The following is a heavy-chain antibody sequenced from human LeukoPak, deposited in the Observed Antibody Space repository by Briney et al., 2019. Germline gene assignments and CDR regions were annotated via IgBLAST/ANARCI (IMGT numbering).Heavy chain of an antibody. CDR2: IRSKAYGGAT. J-gene: IGHJ4*02. CDR3: TPSGAQFDY. V-gene: IGHV3-49*04. Sequence: GGSLRLSCTASGFTFGDYAMSWVRQAPGKGLEWVGFIRSKAYGGATEYAASVKGRFTISRDDSKSIAYLQMNSLKTEDTAVYYCTPSGAQFDYWGQGTLVTVSS. CDR1: GFTFGDYA. D-gene: IGHD6-25*01.